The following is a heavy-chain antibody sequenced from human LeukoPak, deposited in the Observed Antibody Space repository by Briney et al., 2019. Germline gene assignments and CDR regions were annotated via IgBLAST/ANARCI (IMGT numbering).Heavy chain of an antibody. CDR1: GFTLSNYW. CDR3: ARGRGSRGPYYFDY. J-gene: IGHJ4*02. Sequence: GGSLRLSCAASGFTLSNYWMSWVRQAPGKGLEWVANIKEDGSEKYYVDSVKGRFTISRDNAKNSLYLQMNSLTAEDTAVYYCARGRGSRGPYYFDYWGQGTLVTVSS. V-gene: IGHV3-7*01. CDR2: IKEDGSEK. D-gene: IGHD6-19*01.